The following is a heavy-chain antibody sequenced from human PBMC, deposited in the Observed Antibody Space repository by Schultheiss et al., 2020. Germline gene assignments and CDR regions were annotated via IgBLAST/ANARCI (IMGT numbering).Heavy chain of an antibody. CDR3: ARLWLGEQWPPEFLMDV. D-gene: IGHD3-10*01. J-gene: IGHJ6*02. Sequence: SETLSLTCAVYGGSFSGYYWGWIRQPPGKGLEWIGSIYYSGSTYYNPSLKSRVTISVDTSKNQFSLKLSSMTAADTAVYYCARLWLGEQWPPEFLMDVWGQGTTVTVS. CDR2: IYYSGST. V-gene: IGHV4-39*01. CDR1: GGSFSGYY.